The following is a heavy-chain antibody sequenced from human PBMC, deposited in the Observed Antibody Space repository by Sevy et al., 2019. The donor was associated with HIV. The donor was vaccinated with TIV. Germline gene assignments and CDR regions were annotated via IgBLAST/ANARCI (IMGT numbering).Heavy chain of an antibody. J-gene: IGHJ4*02. Sequence: GSLRLSCAASGFTFSSYWMHWVRQAPGKGLVWVSRINSDGSSTSYAASVKGRFTISRDNAKNTLYLQMNSLRAEDTAVYYCARGRLRGYSYGFPDYWGQGTLVTVSS. D-gene: IGHD5-18*01. CDR2: INSDGSST. CDR3: ARGRLRGYSYGFPDY. V-gene: IGHV3-74*01. CDR1: GFTFSSYW.